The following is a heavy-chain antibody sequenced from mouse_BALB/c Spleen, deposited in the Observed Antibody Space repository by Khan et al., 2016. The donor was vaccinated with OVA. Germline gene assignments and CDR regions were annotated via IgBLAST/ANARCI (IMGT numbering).Heavy chain of an antibody. J-gene: IGHJ4*01. V-gene: IGHV3-2*02. D-gene: IGHD1-1*01. Sequence: EVQLQESGPGLVKPSQSLSLTCTVTGYSITRNYAWNWIRQFPGNKLEWMGYISYSGINTYNPSLKSRVSITRDTSKNQFFLQLNSVTTEDTATYYCARWNYYGYALDYWGQGTSVTVSS. CDR2: ISYSGIN. CDR1: GYSITRNYA. CDR3: ARWNYYGYALDY.